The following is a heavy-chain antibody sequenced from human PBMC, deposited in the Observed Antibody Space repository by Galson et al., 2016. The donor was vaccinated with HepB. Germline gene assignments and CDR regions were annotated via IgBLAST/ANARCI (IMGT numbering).Heavy chain of an antibody. V-gene: IGHV4-31*03. D-gene: IGHD4-23*01. CDR1: GGSISSGDNY. J-gene: IGHJ6*02. CDR2: IYNNEST. Sequence: TLSLTCSVSGGSISSGDNYWSWIRQHPGKGLEWIGYIYNNESTYYNPSLKSRVTISVDTSEKQLSLKLSSVTAADTAVYYCARDSRSSSGNLYYYHGMDVWGQGTTVTVSS. CDR3: ARDSRSSSGNLYYYHGMDV.